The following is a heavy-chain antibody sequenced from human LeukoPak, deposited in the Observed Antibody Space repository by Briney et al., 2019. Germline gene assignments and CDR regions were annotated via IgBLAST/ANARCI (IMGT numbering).Heavy chain of an antibody. CDR3: AKDKGGSYYGAFDI. J-gene: IGHJ3*02. CDR1: GFTFSSYA. CDR2: ISGSGDNT. D-gene: IGHD1-26*01. Sequence: GGSLRLSCAASGFTFSSYAMSWVRQAPGKGLEWVSGISGSGDNTYYADSVKGRFTISRDNSKNTLYLQMNSLRAEDTAVYYCAKDKGGSYYGAFDIWGQGTMVTVSS. V-gene: IGHV3-23*01.